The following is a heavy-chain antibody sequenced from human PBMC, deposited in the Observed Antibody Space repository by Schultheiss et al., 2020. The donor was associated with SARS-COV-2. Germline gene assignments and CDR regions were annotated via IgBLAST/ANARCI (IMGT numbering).Heavy chain of an antibody. CDR1: GFTFSSYR. V-gene: IGHV3-7*01. CDR2: IKQDGSEK. D-gene: IGHD6-19*01. Sequence: GGSLRLSCAASGFTFSSYRMSWVRQAPGKGLEWVANIKQDGSEKYYVDSVKGRFTISRDNAKNSLYLQMNSLRAEDTAVYYCARDGYNSAWSGGLLDYWGQGTLVTVSS. CDR3: ARDGYNSAWSGGLLDY. J-gene: IGHJ4*02.